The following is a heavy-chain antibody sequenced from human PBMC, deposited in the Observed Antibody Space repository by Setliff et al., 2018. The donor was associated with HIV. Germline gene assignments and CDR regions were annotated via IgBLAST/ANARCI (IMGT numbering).Heavy chain of an antibody. Sequence: SETLSLTCTVSGGSISSYYWSWIRQPPGKGLEWIGYIYYSGSTNYNPSLKSRVTISVDTSKNQFSLKLSSVTAADTAVYYCARVSSGWTYYYYYYVDVWGKGTTVTVSS. CDR1: GGSISSYY. CDR3: ARVSSGWTYYYYYYVDV. J-gene: IGHJ6*03. D-gene: IGHD6-19*01. CDR2: IYYSGST. V-gene: IGHV4-59*01.